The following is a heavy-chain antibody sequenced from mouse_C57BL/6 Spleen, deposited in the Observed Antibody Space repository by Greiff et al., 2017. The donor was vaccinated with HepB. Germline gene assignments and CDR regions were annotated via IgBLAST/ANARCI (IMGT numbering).Heavy chain of an antibody. Sequence: QVQLKESGAELVKPGASVKMSCKASGYTFTTYPIEWMKQNHGKSLEWIGNFHPYNDDTKYNEKFKGKATLTVEKSSSTVYLELSRLTSDDSAVYYWAIGAAGRDYFDYWGQGTTLTVSS. J-gene: IGHJ2*01. D-gene: IGHD1-2*01. CDR1: GYTFTTYP. CDR2: FHPYNDDT. V-gene: IGHV1-47*01. CDR3: AIGAAGRDYFDY.